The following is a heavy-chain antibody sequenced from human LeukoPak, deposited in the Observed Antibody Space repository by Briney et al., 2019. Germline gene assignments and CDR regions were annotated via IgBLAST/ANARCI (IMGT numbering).Heavy chain of an antibody. CDR2: IYHSGST. CDR3: ARHGPHLRRYYHYYGMDV. CDR1: GGSFSGSY. Sequence: PSETLSLTCAVYGGSFSGSYWCWIRQPPGKGLEWIGEIYHSGSTNYNPSLKSRVTISVDTSKNQFSLKLSSVTAADTAVYYCARHGPHLRRYYHYYGMDVWGQGTTVTVSS. V-gene: IGHV4-34*01. J-gene: IGHJ6*02. D-gene: IGHD4-17*01.